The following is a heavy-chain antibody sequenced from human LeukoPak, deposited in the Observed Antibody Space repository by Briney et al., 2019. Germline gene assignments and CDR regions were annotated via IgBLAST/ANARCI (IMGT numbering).Heavy chain of an antibody. Sequence: GGSLRLSCSASGFTFSSYWMHWVRPAPGKGLVWVSRISTDGNIANYADSVKGRFTISRDNAKNTLYLPLNSLRAEDTAVYYCARLWLGATGFAYGGQGTLVTVSS. CDR3: ARLWLGATGFAY. D-gene: IGHD1-26*01. CDR2: ISTDGNIA. V-gene: IGHV3-74*01. J-gene: IGHJ4*02. CDR1: GFTFSSYW.